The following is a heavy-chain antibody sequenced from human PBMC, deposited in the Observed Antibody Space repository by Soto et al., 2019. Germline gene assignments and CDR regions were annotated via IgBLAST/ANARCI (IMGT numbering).Heavy chain of an antibody. Sequence: GGSLRLSCAASGFTFSSYAMSWVRQAPGKGLEWVSAISGSGGSTYYAVSVKGRFTIYRDNSKNTLYLQMNSLRAEDTAVYYCASVPNQDSWTHYYFDYWGQGTLVTVSS. CDR1: GFTFSSYA. D-gene: IGHD1-20*01. V-gene: IGHV3-23*01. J-gene: IGHJ4*01. CDR3: ASVPNQDSWTHYYFDY. CDR2: ISGSGGST.